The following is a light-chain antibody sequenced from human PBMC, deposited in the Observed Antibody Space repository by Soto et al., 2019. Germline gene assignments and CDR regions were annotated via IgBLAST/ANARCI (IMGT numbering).Light chain of an antibody. CDR2: KAS. Sequence: DIQMTQSPSTLSASVGDTVTITFRASQTISSWLAWYQQKPGKAPKLLIYKASTLKSGVPSRFSGSGSGTEFTLTISSLQTDDFSTYYCQQYHSYWTFGQGTKVDIK. CDR1: QTISSW. V-gene: IGKV1-5*03. CDR3: QQYHSYWT. J-gene: IGKJ1*01.